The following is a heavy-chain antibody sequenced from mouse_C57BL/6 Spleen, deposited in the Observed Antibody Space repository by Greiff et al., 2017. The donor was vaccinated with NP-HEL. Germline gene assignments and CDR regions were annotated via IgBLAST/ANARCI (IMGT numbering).Heavy chain of an antibody. Sequence: QVQLQQSGPGLVQPSQSLSITCTVSGFSLTSYGVHWVRQSPGKGLEWLGVIWSGGSTDYNAAFISRLSISKDNSKSQVFFKMNSLQADDTAIYYCASFYDYGMDYYAMDYWGQGTSVTVSS. J-gene: IGHJ4*01. CDR2: IWSGGST. CDR1: GFSLTSYG. CDR3: ASFYDYGMDYYAMDY. D-gene: IGHD2-4*01. V-gene: IGHV2-2*01.